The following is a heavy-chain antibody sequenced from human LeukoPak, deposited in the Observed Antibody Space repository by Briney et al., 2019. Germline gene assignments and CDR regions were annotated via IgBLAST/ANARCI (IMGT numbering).Heavy chain of an antibody. D-gene: IGHD2-21*02. V-gene: IGHV3-11*05. J-gene: IGHJ3*02. CDR1: GLTFSDYY. CDR3: AREAAYCGGDCFDAFDI. CDR2: ISSSSSYT. Sequence: PGGSLRLSCAASGLTFSDYYMSWIRQAPGKGLEWVSYISSSSSYTNYADSVKGRFTISRDNAKNSLYLQMNSLRAEDTAVYYCAREAAYCGGDCFDAFDIWGQGTMVTVSS.